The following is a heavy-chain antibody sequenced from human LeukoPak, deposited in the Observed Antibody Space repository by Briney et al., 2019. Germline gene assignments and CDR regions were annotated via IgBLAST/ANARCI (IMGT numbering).Heavy chain of an antibody. J-gene: IGHJ3*02. CDR1: GFTFSDYY. D-gene: IGHD4-23*01. Sequence: TGGSLRLSCAASGFTFSDYYMSWIRQAPGKGLEWVSYISSSGSTIYYADSVKGRFTISRDNAKNSLYLQMNSLRAEDTAVYYCARDMGRNFFYGGNSFDAFDIWGQGTMVTVSS. V-gene: IGHV3-11*01. CDR2: ISSSGSTI. CDR3: ARDMGRNFFYGGNSFDAFDI.